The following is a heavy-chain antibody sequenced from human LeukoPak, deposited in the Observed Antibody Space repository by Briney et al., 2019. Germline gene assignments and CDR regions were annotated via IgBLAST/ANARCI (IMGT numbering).Heavy chain of an antibody. V-gene: IGHV3-64D*09. D-gene: IGHD2-15*01. CDR2: ISDSGGST. CDR1: GFPFSSYA. J-gene: IGHJ6*02. Sequence: GGSLRLSCSASGFPFSSYAMHWVRQAPGKGLEYVSAISDSGGSTYYADSVKGRFTISRDNSKNTLYLQMSSLRAEDTAVYFCVRGYSFGPYGMDVWGRGTTVTVSS. CDR3: VRGYSFGPYGMDV.